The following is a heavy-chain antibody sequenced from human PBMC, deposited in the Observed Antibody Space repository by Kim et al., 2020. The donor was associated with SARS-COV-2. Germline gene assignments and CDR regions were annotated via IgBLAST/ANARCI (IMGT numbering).Heavy chain of an antibody. V-gene: IGHV4-59*01. CDR3: ARILGYDLLTGPWGWFDP. J-gene: IGHJ5*02. CDR2: IYYSGST. CDR1: GGSISSYY. D-gene: IGHD3-9*01. Sequence: SETLSLTCTVSGGSISSYYWSWIRQPPGKGLEWLGYIYYSGSTNYNPSLKSRVTISIDMSKNQFSLRLTSVTAADTAVYYCARILGYDLLTGPWGWFDPWGQGTLVTVSS.